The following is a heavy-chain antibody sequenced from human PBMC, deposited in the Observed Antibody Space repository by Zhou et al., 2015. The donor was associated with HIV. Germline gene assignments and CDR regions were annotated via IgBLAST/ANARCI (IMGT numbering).Heavy chain of an antibody. CDR2: ITPMFGTA. CDR3: ARGFSHGDYEVFFKE. Sequence: QVQLVQSGAEVKKPGASVKVSCKASGYTFTTYDINWMRQATGQRPEWMGSITPMFGTADYARKFQGRVSITADTSTRTGYMELQSLRYEDTAVYYCARGFSHGDYEVFFKEWGQGTLITVSS. V-gene: IGHV1-8*01. D-gene: IGHD4-17*01. J-gene: IGHJ1*01. CDR1: GYTFTTYD.